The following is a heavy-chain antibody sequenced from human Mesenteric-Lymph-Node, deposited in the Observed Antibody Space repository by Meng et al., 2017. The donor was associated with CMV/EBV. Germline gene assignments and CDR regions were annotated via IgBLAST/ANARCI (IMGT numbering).Heavy chain of an antibody. J-gene: IGHJ4*02. D-gene: IGHD2-2*01. CDR3: AKDGSDCSSTSCYIIDY. CDR2: IRYDGSDK. Sequence: GESLKISCAASGSTFSNYEMNWVRQAPGKGLEWMAFIRYDGSDKYYADSVKGRFTISRDDSKNTLYLQMNSLKAEDTALYYCAKDGSDCSSTSCYIIDYWGQGTLVTVSS. V-gene: IGHV3-30*02. CDR1: GSTFSNYE.